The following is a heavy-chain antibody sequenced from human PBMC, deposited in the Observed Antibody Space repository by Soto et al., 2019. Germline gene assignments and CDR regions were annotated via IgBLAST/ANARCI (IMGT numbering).Heavy chain of an antibody. D-gene: IGHD6-13*01. CDR1: GGPFSGYY. CDR3: ARGRHGSSPWRGAFDI. J-gene: IGHJ3*02. V-gene: IGHV4-34*01. Sequence: QVQLQEWGAGLLKPSETLALTCAVHGGPFSGYYWTWIRQPPGKGLEWIGEINYSGRTNYNPSLKSRVIIFIDASKNQCSLILSSVTAADTAVYYCARGRHGSSPWRGAFDIWGQGTMVTVSS. CDR2: INYSGRT.